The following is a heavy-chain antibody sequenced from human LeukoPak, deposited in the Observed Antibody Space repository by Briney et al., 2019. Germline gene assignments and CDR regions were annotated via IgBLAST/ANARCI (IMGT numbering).Heavy chain of an antibody. V-gene: IGHV3-23*01. CDR2: ISGTGGST. J-gene: IGHJ4*02. D-gene: IGHD2-2*01. CDR3: ASDPPQDIVVVPAAIN. Sequence: GGSLRLSCVASGFTFSTFAMTWVRQAPGKGLEWVSTISGTGGSTYYADSVKGRFTISRDNSKNTLYLQMNSLRAEDTAVYYCASDPPQDIVVVPAAINWGQGTLVTVSS. CDR1: GFTFSTFA.